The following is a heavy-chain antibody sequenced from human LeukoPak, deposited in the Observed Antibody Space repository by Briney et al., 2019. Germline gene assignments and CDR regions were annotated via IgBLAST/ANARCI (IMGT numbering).Heavy chain of an antibody. CDR2: INAGNGNT. D-gene: IGHD3-10*01. J-gene: IGHJ4*02. CDR3: ARVPPNVLLWFGELPDY. V-gene: IGHV1-3*01. Sequence: GASVKVSCKASGYTFTSYAMHWVRQAPGQRLEWMGWINAGNGNTKNSQKFQGRVTITRDTSASTAYMELSSLRSEDTAVYYCARVPPNVLLWFGELPDYWGQGTLVTVSS. CDR1: GYTFTSYA.